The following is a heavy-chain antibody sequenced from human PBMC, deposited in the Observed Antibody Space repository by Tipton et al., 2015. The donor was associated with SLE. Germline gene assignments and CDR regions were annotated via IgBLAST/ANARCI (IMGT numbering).Heavy chain of an antibody. CDR2: INHSGST. CDR3: ARDSSGWYDMWYFDL. Sequence: TLSLTCTVSGGSISSSRSYWGWIRQPPGKGLEWIGEINHSGSTNYNPSLKSRVTISVDTSKNQFSLKLSSVTAADTAVYYCARDSSGWYDMWYFDLWGRGTLVTVSS. V-gene: IGHV4-39*07. D-gene: IGHD6-19*01. J-gene: IGHJ2*01. CDR1: GGSISSSRSY.